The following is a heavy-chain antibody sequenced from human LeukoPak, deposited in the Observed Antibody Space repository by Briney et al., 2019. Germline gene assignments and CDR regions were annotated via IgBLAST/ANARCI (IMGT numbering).Heavy chain of an antibody. CDR2: IKQDGSEK. CDR3: ARGKYSSGWCFDY. CDR1: GFTFSSYW. D-gene: IGHD6-19*01. Sequence: GGSLRLSCAASGFTFSSYWMSWVRRAPGKGLEWVANIKQDGSEKYYVDSVKGRFTISRDNAKNSLYLQMNSLRAEDTAVYYCARGKYSSGWCFDYWGQGTLVTVSS. V-gene: IGHV3-7*04. J-gene: IGHJ4*02.